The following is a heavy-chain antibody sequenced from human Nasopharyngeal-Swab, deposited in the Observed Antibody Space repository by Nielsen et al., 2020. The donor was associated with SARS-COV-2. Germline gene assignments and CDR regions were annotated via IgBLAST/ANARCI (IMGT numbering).Heavy chain of an antibody. CDR1: GFTVSSNY. J-gene: IGHJ6*02. D-gene: IGHD3-16*01. V-gene: IGHV3-53*01. Sequence: LKISCAASGFTVSSNYMSWVRQAPGKGLEWVSVIYSGGSTYYADSVKGRFTISRDNSKNTLYLQMNSLRAEDTAVYYCARGGPYYYYGMDVWGQGTTVTVSS. CDR2: IYSGGST. CDR3: ARGGPYYYYGMDV.